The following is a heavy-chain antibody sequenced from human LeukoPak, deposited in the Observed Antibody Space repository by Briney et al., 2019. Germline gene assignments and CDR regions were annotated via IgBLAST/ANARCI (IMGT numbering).Heavy chain of an antibody. Sequence: ASVKVSCKASGYTFTSYGISWVRQAPGQGLEWMGWVTSYNGDTNYAQKFQGRVTMSTDTSTTTAYMELRSLRFDDTAIYYCAKDWHILTGRNCFDPWGQGTLVTVSS. CDR1: GYTFTSYG. D-gene: IGHD3-9*01. CDR3: AKDWHILTGRNCFDP. J-gene: IGHJ5*02. V-gene: IGHV1-18*01. CDR2: VTSYNGDT.